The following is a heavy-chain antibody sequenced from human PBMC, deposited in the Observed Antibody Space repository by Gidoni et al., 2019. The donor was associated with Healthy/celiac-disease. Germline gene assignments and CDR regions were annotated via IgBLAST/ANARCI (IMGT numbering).Heavy chain of an antibody. CDR2: VSSISSCS. CDR1: GITFISYS. Sequence: VQPVESGGGLGKPGGSLGLSCAASGITFISYSLNWVRQAPGKGREWVSSVSSISSCSYYADLVESRFTISTDNGNNSMYLQMMSMSAEGTAVYSVASVAGSGCLCHYWGQGTLVTVSS. CDR3: ASVAGSGCLCHY. V-gene: IGHV3-21*01. J-gene: IGHJ4*02. D-gene: IGHD2-15*01.